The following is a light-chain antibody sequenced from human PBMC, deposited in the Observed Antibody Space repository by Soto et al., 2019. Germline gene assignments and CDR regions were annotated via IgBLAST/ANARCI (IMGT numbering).Light chain of an antibody. V-gene: IGKV1-39*01. J-gene: IGKJ4*01. Sequence: DIQMTQSPSSLSASVGDRATITCRASQSISSYLNWYQQKPRKAPKLPLYAASSLQTGVPSRFSGCRSGTDFTLTISSLQPDDFATYDGQHCYSTPLTFGGGTKVEIK. CDR3: QHCYSTPLT. CDR2: AAS. CDR1: QSISSY.